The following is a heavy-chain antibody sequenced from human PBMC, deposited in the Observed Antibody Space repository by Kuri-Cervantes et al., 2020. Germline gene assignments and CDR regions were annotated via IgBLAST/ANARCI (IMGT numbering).Heavy chain of an antibody. CDR1: GGSFSGYY. J-gene: IGHJ4*02. CDR2: INHSGST. D-gene: IGHD3-22*01. Sequence: SETLSLTCAVYGGSFSGYYWSWIRQPPGKGLEWIGEINHSGSTNYNPSLKSRVTISVDTSKNQFSLKLSSVTAADTAVYYCARGGYDSSGYPYYFDYWGQGTLVTVSS. CDR3: ARGGYDSSGYPYYFDY. V-gene: IGHV4-34*01.